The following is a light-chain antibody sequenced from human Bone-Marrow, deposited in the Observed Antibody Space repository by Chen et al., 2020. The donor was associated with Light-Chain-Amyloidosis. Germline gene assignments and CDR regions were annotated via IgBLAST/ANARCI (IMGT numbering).Light chain of an antibody. J-gene: IGLJ1*01. CDR3: SSFTSSSSYV. Sequence: QSALTQPASVSGSPGQSITISCTGTSGDVGTYNYVSWYQQHPGKAPKVMIYAVSNRPSGVSNRFSGSRSGNTASLTISGLQAEDDADYYCSSFTSSSSYVFGPGTKVTVL. CDR2: AVS. V-gene: IGLV2-14*01. CDR1: SGDVGTYNY.